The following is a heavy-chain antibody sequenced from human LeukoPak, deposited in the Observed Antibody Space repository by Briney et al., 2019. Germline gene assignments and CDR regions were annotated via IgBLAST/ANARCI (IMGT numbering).Heavy chain of an antibody. CDR3: ARALLRLGELSFDY. CDR1: GFMFSKYD. Sequence: GGSLRLSCAASGFMFSKYDMHWVRQVTGKGLEWVSGIDRDGVTYYSGSVRGRFTSSRENAKNSLDLQMNSLRAEDTAVYYCARALLRLGELSFDYWGQGTLVTVSS. J-gene: IGHJ4*02. V-gene: IGHV3-13*01. D-gene: IGHD3-16*02. CDR2: IDRDGVT.